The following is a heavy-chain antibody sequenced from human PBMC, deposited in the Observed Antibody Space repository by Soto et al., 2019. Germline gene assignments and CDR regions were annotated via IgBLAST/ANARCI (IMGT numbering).Heavy chain of an antibody. CDR2: INPSGGST. CDR1: GYTFTSYY. D-gene: IGHD4-17*01. V-gene: IGHV1-46*01. CDR3: ARDQDNDYGGNSHNHYGMDV. J-gene: IGHJ6*02. Sequence: ASVKVSCKASGYTFTSYYMHWVRQAPGQGLEWMGIINPSGGSTSYAQKFQGRVTMTRDTSTSTVYMELSSLRSEDTAVYYCARDQDNDYGGNSHNHYGMDVWGQGTTVTVSS.